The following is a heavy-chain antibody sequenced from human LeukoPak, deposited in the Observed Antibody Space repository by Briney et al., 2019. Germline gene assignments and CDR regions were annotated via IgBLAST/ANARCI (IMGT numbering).Heavy chain of an antibody. D-gene: IGHD3-3*01. J-gene: IGHJ5*02. CDR3: ARRGYDFWSGTNWFDP. CDR1: GGSISSYY. V-gene: IGHV4-59*12. CDR2: IYYSGST. Sequence: PSETLSLTCTVSGGSISSYYWSWIRQPPGKGLEWIGYIYYSGSTNYNPSLKSRVTISVDTSKNQFSLKLSSVTAADTAVYYCARRGYDFWSGTNWFDPWGQGTLVTVSS.